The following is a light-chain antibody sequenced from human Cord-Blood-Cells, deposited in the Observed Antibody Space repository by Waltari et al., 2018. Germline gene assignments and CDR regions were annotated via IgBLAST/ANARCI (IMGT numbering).Light chain of an antibody. CDR2: DAS. CDR3: QQRSNWLYT. J-gene: IGKJ2*01. V-gene: IGKV3-11*01. Sequence: IVLTQSPATLSLFPGARATLSCRASQGVSSYLAWYQQKPGQAPRLLIYDASNRATGIPARFSGSGSGTDFTLTISSLEPEDFAVYYCQQRSNWLYTFGQGTKLEIK. CDR1: QGVSSY.